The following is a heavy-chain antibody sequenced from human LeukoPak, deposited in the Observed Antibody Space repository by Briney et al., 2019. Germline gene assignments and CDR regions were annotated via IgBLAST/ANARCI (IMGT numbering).Heavy chain of an antibody. CDR3: ARTPFYDILTGYKWFDP. D-gene: IGHD3-9*01. V-gene: IGHV1-2*02. CDR2: INPNSGGT. Sequence: ASVKVSCKASGYTFTGYYMHWVRQAPGQGLEWMGWINPNSGGTNYAQKFQGRVTMTRDMSISTAYMELSRLRSDDTAVYYCARTPFYDILTGYKWFDPWGQGTLVTVSS. CDR1: GYTFTGYY. J-gene: IGHJ5*02.